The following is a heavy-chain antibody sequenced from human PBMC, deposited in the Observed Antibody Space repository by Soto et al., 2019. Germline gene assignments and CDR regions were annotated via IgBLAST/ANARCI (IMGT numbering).Heavy chain of an antibody. V-gene: IGHV4-30-2*01. Sequence: QLQLQESGSGLVKPSQTLSLTCAVSGGSLSSGGYSWSWIRQPPGQGLAWIGYLYHSGSTFSNPSLKSQVSISEDRSKSQFSLKLSAVTAADPAVYYCARVPDRWGQGTLVTVSS. CDR3: ARVPDR. J-gene: IGHJ5*02. CDR1: GGSLSSGGYS. CDR2: LYHSGST. D-gene: IGHD2-2*01.